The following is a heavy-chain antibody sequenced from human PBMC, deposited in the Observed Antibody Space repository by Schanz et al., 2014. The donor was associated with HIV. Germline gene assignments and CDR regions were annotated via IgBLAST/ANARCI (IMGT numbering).Heavy chain of an antibody. V-gene: IGHV3-30*18. CDR1: GFSFDTFG. CDR3: AKDRNHYDSRYRGKGNYYYYYGMDV. D-gene: IGHD3-22*01. CDR2: ISYDGSRK. Sequence: QVQLVESGGGVVQPGRSLRLSCAGSGFSFDTFGIHWVRQAPGKGLEWVAVISYDGSRKHFADSVKGRFTISRDNSKNTLYLQMKSLRAEDTAVYYCAKDRNHYDSRYRGKGNYYYYYGMDVWGQGTTVTVSS. J-gene: IGHJ6*02.